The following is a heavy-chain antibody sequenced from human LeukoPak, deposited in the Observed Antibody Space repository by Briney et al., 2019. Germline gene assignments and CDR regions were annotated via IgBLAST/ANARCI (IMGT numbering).Heavy chain of an antibody. CDR1: GGSISSYY. D-gene: IGHD6-13*01. CDR2: IYTSGST. J-gene: IGHJ6*03. Sequence: SETLSLTCTVSGGSISSYYWSWIRQPPGQGLEWIGYIYTSGSTNYNPSLKSRVTISVDTSKNQFSLKLSSVTAADTAVYYCARRGLIAAAGTNYYMDVWGKGTRSPSP. V-gene: IGHV4-4*09. CDR3: ARRGLIAAAGTNYYMDV.